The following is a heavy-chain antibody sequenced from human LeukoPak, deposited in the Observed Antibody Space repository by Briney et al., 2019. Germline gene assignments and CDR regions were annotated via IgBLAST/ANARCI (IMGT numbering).Heavy chain of an antibody. CDR2: INHSGST. V-gene: IGHV4-34*01. D-gene: IGHD6-19*01. Sequence: SETLSLTCAVYGGSFSGYYWSWIRQPPGKGLEWIGEINHSGSTNYNPSLKSRVTISVDTSKNQFSLKLSSVTAADTAVYYCARGPRGSGWYQWGYYYYGMDVWGQGTTVTVPS. J-gene: IGHJ6*02. CDR3: ARGPRGSGWYQWGYYYYGMDV. CDR1: GGSFSGYY.